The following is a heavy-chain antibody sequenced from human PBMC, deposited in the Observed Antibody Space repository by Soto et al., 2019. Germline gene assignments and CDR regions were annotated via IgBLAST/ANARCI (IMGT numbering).Heavy chain of an antibody. V-gene: IGHV3-11*04. J-gene: IGHJ5*02. CDR3: ARMTTVTTGWFDP. CDR1: GFTFSDYY. CDR2: ISGSGGSI. Sequence: GGSLRLSCAASGFTFSDYYMGWIRQAPGKGLEWLSHISGSGGSIFYSDSVKGRFTISRDNAENSLYLQMNSLRVEDTAVYYCARMTTVTTGWFDPWGQGTLVTV. D-gene: IGHD4-4*01.